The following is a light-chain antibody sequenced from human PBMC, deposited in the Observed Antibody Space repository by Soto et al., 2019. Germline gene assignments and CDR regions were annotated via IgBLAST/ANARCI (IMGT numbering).Light chain of an antibody. Sequence: EIVLTQSPGTLSLSPWERATLSCRASQSVSNNYLAWYQQKPGQAPRLLIYGASNRATGIPDRFSGSGSGTDFTLTITRLEPEDSAVYFCQQYTGPPTTFGQGTLLEVK. CDR3: QQYTGPPTT. V-gene: IGKV3-20*01. CDR1: QSVSNNY. J-gene: IGKJ5*01. CDR2: GAS.